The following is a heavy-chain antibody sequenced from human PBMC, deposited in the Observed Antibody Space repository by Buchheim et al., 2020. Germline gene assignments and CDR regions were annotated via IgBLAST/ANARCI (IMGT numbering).Heavy chain of an antibody. CDR1: GFTFSSYW. CDR3: ARDRRSTYYYDSRAILGFDP. CDR2: IKQDGSEK. D-gene: IGHD3-22*01. Sequence: EVQLVESGGGLVQPGGSLRLSCAASGFTFSSYWMSWVRQAPGKGLEWVANIKQDGSEKYYVDSVKGRFTISRDNAKNSLYLQMNSLRAEDTAVYYCARDRRSTYYYDSRAILGFDPWGQGTL. J-gene: IGHJ5*02. V-gene: IGHV3-7*01.